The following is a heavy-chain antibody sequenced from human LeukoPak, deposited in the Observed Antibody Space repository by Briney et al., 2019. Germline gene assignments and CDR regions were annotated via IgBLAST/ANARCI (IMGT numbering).Heavy chain of an antibody. CDR2: IYTSGST. CDR3: ASHLPSMVRGVIYYYYMDV. J-gene: IGHJ6*03. CDR1: GGSISSYY. Sequence: SETLSLTCTVSGGSISSYYWSWIRQPAGKGLEWIGRIYTSGSTNYNPSLKSRVTMSVDTSKNQFSLKLSSVTAADTAVYYCASHLPSMVRGVIYYYYMDVWGKGTTVTVSS. D-gene: IGHD3-10*01. V-gene: IGHV4-4*07.